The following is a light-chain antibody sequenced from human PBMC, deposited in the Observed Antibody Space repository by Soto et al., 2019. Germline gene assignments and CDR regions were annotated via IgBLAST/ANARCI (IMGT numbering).Light chain of an antibody. Sequence: AIRMTQSPSFLSASVGDRVTITCRASQGISSYLAWHQQKPGKAPKLLIYAASTLQSGVPSRFSGSGSGTDFTLTISCLQSEDFATYYCQQYYSYPLTFGGGTKVDIK. CDR2: AAS. J-gene: IGKJ4*01. CDR3: QQYYSYPLT. CDR1: QGISSY. V-gene: IGKV1-8*01.